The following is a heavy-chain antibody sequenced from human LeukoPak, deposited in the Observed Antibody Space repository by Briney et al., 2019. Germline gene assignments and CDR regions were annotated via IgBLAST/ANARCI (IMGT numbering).Heavy chain of an antibody. CDR2: ISGSGGGT. CDR3: AKPERGVAAPLY. V-gene: IGHV3-23*01. D-gene: IGHD6-19*01. Sequence: TGGSLRLSCVASGFSFSSYSMNWVRQAPGKGLEWVSAISGSGGGTYYADSVKGRFTISRDMSENTLYLQMNSLRAEDTAVYYCAKPERGVAAPLYWGQGTLVTVSS. CDR1: GFSFSSYS. J-gene: IGHJ4*02.